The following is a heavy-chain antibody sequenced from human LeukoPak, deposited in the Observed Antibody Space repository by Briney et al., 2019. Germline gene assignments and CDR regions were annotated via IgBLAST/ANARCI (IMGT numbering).Heavy chain of an antibody. V-gene: IGHV3-30-3*01. J-gene: IGHJ4*02. D-gene: IGHD3-22*01. CDR2: ISYDGSNK. CDR3: ARVGGYYYDSSGYYSHYYFDY. Sequence: GRSLRLSCAASGSTFSSYAMHWVRQAPGKGLEWVAVISYDGSNKYYADSVKGRFTISRDNSKNTLYLQMNSLRAEDTAVYYCARVGGYYYDSSGYYSHYYFDYWGQGTLVTVSS. CDR1: GSTFSSYA.